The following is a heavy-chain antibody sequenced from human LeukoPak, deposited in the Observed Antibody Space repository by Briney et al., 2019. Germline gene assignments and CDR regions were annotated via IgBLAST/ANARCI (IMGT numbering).Heavy chain of an antibody. CDR3: ARDLPHDSSGYRHDY. Sequence: SVKVSCKASGGTFSSYAISWVRQAPGRGLEWMGGIIPIFGTANYAQKFQGRVTITTDESTSTAYMELSSLRSEDTAVYYCARDLPHDSSGYRHDYWGQGTLVTVSS. J-gene: IGHJ4*02. D-gene: IGHD3-22*01. CDR1: GGTFSSYA. V-gene: IGHV1-69*05. CDR2: IIPIFGTA.